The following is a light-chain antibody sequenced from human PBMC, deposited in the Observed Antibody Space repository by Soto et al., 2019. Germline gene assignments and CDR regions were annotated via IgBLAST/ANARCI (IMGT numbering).Light chain of an antibody. CDR2: GAS. CDR1: QSVSSN. V-gene: IGKV3-15*01. CDR3: QQYNNWPWYT. Sequence: EIVMTQSPATLSVSPGERATLSCRASQSVSSNLAWYQQKPGQAPRLLIYGASTRATGIPARFSGSGSGTEFTRIISSLQSEDFAVYYCQQYNNWPWYTFGQGTKLEIK. J-gene: IGKJ2*01.